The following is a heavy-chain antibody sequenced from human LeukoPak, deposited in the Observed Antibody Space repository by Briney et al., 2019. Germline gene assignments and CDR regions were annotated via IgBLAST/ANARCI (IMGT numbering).Heavy chain of an antibody. D-gene: IGHD4-17*01. CDR3: ARQAVTYQRFIDY. J-gene: IGHJ4*02. V-gene: IGHV5-10-1*01. CDR1: GYSFTSYW. Sequence: GESLKISCKGSGYSFTSYWISWVRQMPGKGLEWMGRIDPSDSYTNYSPSFQGHVTISADKSISTAYLQWSSLKASDTAMYYCARQAVTYQRFIDYWGQGTLVTVSS. CDR2: IDPSDSYT.